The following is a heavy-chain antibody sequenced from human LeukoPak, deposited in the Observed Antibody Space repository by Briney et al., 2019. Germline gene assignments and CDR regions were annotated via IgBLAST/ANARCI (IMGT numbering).Heavy chain of an antibody. J-gene: IGHJ4*02. D-gene: IGHD3-22*01. CDR3: AREVAYYYDSSGPTDY. Sequence: PLQTLSLTCTVSGGSISSGDYYWSWIRQPPGKGLEWIGYIYYSGSTYYNPSLKSRVTISVDTSKNQFSLKLSSVTAADTAVYYCAREVAYYYDSSGPTDYWGQGTLVTVSS. CDR1: GGSISSGDYY. V-gene: IGHV4-30-4*01. CDR2: IYYSGST.